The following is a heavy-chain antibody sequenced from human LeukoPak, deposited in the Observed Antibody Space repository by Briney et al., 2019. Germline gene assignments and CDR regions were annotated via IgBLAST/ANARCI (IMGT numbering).Heavy chain of an antibody. J-gene: IGHJ4*02. V-gene: IGHV3-23*01. CDR3: AKDFYDSSGSRYDY. CDR2: IDGGGGRT. D-gene: IGHD3-22*01. Sequence: GSLRPSCTASGFAFSSYAMGWVRPAPGVGLEWVSAIDGGGGRTWHADSVRGRFTISRDNSKNTLFMQMNSLRAEDTAVYYCAKDFYDSSGSRYDYWGQGTLVTVSS. CDR1: GFAFSSYA.